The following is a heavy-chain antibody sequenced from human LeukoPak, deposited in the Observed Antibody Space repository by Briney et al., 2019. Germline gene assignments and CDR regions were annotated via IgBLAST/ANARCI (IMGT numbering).Heavy chain of an antibody. CDR1: GFTFDDNA. CDR3: VKANYGDYPYYFDY. V-gene: IGHV3-43D*03. Sequence: PGGSLRLSCAASGFTFDDNAMHWVRQAPGKGLEWVSLITWDGGNTFYADSVKGRFTISRDNSKHSLYLQMNSLRGEDTALYYCVKANYGDYPYYFDYWGQGTLVTVAS. D-gene: IGHD4-17*01. J-gene: IGHJ4*02. CDR2: ITWDGGNT.